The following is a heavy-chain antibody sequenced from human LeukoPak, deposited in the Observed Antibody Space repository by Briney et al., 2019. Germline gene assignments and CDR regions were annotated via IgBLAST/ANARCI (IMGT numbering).Heavy chain of an antibody. CDR3: ARDRISPKFRYYYGSGSSDYFDY. J-gene: IGHJ4*02. V-gene: IGHV4-39*07. CDR2: IYYTGST. Sequence: PSETLSLTCTVSGGSISSSSYYWGWIRQPPGKGLEWIGCIYYTGSTYYNPSLKSRVTISVDTSKNQFSLKLSSVTAADTAVYYCARDRISPKFRYYYGSGSSDYFDYWGQGTLVTVSS. CDR1: GGSISSSSYY. D-gene: IGHD3-10*01.